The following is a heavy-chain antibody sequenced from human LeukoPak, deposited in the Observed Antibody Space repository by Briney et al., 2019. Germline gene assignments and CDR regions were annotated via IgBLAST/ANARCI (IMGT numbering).Heavy chain of an antibody. V-gene: IGHV1-2*02. CDR1: GYTFTSYY. D-gene: IGHD5-24*01. CDR2: INPNSGGT. J-gene: IGHJ2*01. Sequence: EASVKVSCKASGYTFTSYYMHWVRQAPGQGLEWMGWINPNSGGTNYAQKFQGRVTMTRDTSISTAYMELSRLRSDDTAVYYCARDLKKRWLQFSSWYFDLWGRGTLVTVSS. CDR3: ARDLKKRWLQFSSWYFDL.